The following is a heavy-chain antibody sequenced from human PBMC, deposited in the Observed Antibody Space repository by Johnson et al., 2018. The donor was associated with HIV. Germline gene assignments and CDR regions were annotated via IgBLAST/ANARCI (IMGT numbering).Heavy chain of an antibody. CDR2: MNQGSEK. CDR1: GFPFGGYW. J-gene: IGHJ3*02. Sequence: VESGGGLVQPGGSLRLSCAASGFPFGGYWMAWVRQAPGKGLEWVASMNQGSEKYYVDSVKGRFTISRDNAKNSLYLQMNSLRAEDTAVYYCARGGQLVLDAFDIWGQGTMVTVSS. CDR3: ARGGQLVLDAFDI. D-gene: IGHD6-6*01. V-gene: IGHV3-7*03.